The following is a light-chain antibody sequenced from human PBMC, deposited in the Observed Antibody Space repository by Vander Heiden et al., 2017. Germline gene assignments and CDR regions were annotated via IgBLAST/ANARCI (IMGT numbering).Light chain of an antibody. CDR2: DDT. CDR1: NLGGQS. J-gene: IGLJ1*01. Sequence: SDVLTHAPPVTVAPGQTARISCGGDNLGGQSVHWYQQKPGQAPVLVVYDDTKRPSGSPGRLSASRSGNTATLTISRVEAVDEADYYCQVWDSRSTHYVFGTGTKVTVL. V-gene: IGLV3-21*02. CDR3: QVWDSRSTHYV.